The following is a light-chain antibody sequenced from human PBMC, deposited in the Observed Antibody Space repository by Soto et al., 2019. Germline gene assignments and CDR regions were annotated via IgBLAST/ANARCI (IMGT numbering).Light chain of an antibody. Sequence: QSALTQPASVSGSPGQSITISCTGTSSDIGGYDFVSWYQQHPGKAPKVMIYEVSNRPSGVSNRFSGSKSGNTASLTISGLQAEDEGNYYCSSYAGNAIRLFGGGTQLTVL. J-gene: IGLJ3*02. CDR3: SSYAGNAIRL. CDR2: EVS. V-gene: IGLV2-14*01. CDR1: SSDIGGYDF.